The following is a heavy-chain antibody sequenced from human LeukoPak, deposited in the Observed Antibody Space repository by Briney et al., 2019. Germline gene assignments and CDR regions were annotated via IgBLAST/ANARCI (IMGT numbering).Heavy chain of an antibody. Sequence: SETLSLTCTVSGDSIANFYWSWIRQPAGKGLEWIGRIYSSGSTNYNPSLKSRVTMSVDTSKIQFSLKLNSMTAADTAVYYCARAVGHYHSTGYRYYFDYWGQGTLVTVSS. CDR1: GDSIANFY. D-gene: IGHD3-22*01. CDR3: ARAVGHYHSTGYRYYFDY. V-gene: IGHV4-4*07. J-gene: IGHJ4*02. CDR2: IYSSGST.